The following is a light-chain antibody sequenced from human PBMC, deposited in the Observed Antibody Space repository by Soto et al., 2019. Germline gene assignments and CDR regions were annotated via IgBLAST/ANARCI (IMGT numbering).Light chain of an antibody. V-gene: IGLV2-14*01. J-gene: IGLJ1*01. Sequence: QSALTQPASVSGSPGQSITISCTGTSSDVGGYIYVSWYQQHLGKAPKLMIYDVSNRPSGVSNRFSGSKSGNTASLTISGLQAEDEADYYCSSYTGTSTLYVFGTGTKVTVL. CDR2: DVS. CDR3: SSYTGTSTLYV. CDR1: SSDVGGYIY.